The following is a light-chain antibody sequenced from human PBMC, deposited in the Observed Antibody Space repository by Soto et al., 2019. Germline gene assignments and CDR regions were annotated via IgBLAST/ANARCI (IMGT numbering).Light chain of an antibody. CDR2: SDN. J-gene: IGLJ3*02. CDR3: SSWDRSLDNWM. Sequence: QSVPTQPPSASGTPGQRVTITCYGDNSNIASNSVNWYQQLPGTAPKLLIYSDNRRPSGVPDRFSASKSGASAFLTISGLHSDDEADYYCSSWDRSLDNWMFGGGTKLTVL. V-gene: IGLV1-44*01. CDR1: NSNIASNS.